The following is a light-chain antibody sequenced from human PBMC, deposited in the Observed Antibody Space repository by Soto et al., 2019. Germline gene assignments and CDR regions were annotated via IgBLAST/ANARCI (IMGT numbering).Light chain of an antibody. J-gene: IGLJ2*01. CDR2: LNSDGSH. CDR1: SGHSSYA. V-gene: IGLV4-69*01. CDR3: QTWGADSVI. Sequence: QAVVTQEPSASASLGASVKLTCTLSSGHSSYAIAWHQQQPEKGPRFLMKLNSDGSHSKGDGISDRFSGSSSGAERYLTISSLQSEDEADYYCQTWGADSVIFGGGTKLTVL.